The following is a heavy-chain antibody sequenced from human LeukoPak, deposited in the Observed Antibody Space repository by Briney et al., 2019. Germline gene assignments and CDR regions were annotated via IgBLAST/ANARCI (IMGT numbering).Heavy chain of an antibody. V-gene: IGHV3-21*01. CDR2: ISSSSSYI. Sequence: PGGSLRLSCAASGFTFSSYSMNWVRQAPGKGLEWVSSISSSSSYIYYADSVKGRFTISRDNAKNSLYPQMNSLRAEDTAVYYCARVEIAAAGTDYYYYGMDVWGQGTTVTVSS. J-gene: IGHJ6*02. D-gene: IGHD6-13*01. CDR3: ARVEIAAAGTDYYYYGMDV. CDR1: GFTFSSYS.